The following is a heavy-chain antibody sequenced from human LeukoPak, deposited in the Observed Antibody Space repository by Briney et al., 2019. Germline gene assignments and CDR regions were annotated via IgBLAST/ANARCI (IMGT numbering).Heavy chain of an antibody. D-gene: IGHD2-2*01. CDR2: ISYDGSNK. CDR3: ASPGGGVVVPAASAGGWVPFDP. Sequence: PGGSLRLSCAASGFTFSSYGMHWVRQAPGKGLEWVVVISYDGSNKYYADSVKGRFTISRDNSRNTLYLQMNSLRAEDTAVYYCASPGGGVVVPAASAGGWVPFDPWGQGTLVTVSS. CDR1: GFTFSSYG. J-gene: IGHJ5*02. V-gene: IGHV3-30*19.